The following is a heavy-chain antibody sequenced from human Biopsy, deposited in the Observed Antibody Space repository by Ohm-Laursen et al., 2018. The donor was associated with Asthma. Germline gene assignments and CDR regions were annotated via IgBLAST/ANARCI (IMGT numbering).Heavy chain of an antibody. CDR3: ARGLDYSGRSGFDY. Sequence: SLRLSCAASGFTFSSYGRDRLRQAPRKGLEWVALMAYDGSIKDYADSVNGRFTISRDNSMNTLYLHMNSLRVEDTAVYYCARGLDYSGRSGFDYWGQGTLVTVSS. V-gene: IGHV3-33*05. CDR1: GFTFSSYG. J-gene: IGHJ4*02. D-gene: IGHD3-10*01. CDR2: MAYDGSIK.